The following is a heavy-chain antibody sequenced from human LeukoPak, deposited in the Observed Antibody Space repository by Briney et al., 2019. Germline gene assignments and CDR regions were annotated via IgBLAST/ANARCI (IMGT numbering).Heavy chain of an antibody. Sequence: ASVKVSCKASGYTFTSYAMHWVRQAPGQRLEWMGWINAGNGNTKYSQKFQGRVTITRNTSISTAYMELSSLRSDDTAVYFCARRTLERRAGSWFDPWGQGTLVTVSS. CDR3: ARRTLERRAGSWFDP. J-gene: IGHJ5*02. CDR1: GYTFTSYA. V-gene: IGHV1-3*01. D-gene: IGHD3-3*01. CDR2: INAGNGNT.